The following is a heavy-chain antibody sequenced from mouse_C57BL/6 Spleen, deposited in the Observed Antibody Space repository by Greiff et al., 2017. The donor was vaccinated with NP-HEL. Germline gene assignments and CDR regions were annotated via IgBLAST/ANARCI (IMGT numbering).Heavy chain of an antibody. CDR3: ARGDYGSSFYFDY. Sequence: VQLQESGPGMVKPSQSLSLTCTVTGYSITSGYDWHWIRHFPGNKLEWMGYISYSGSTNYNPSLKSRISITHDTSKNHFFLKLNSVTTEDTATYYCARGDYGSSFYFDYWGQGTTLTVSS. V-gene: IGHV3-1*01. CDR1: GYSITSGYD. CDR2: ISYSGST. D-gene: IGHD1-1*01. J-gene: IGHJ2*01.